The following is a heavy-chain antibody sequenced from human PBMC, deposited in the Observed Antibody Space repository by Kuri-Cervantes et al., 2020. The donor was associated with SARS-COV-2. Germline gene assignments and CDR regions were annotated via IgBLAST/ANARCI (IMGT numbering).Heavy chain of an antibody. CDR2: ISAYNGNT. V-gene: IGHV1-18*01. Sequence: ASVKVSCKASGYTFTTYGISWVRQATGQGLEWMGWISAYNGNTNSAQKLQGRVTMTTDTSTNTAYMELRSLRSDDTAVYYCARDTFDILTGLYGMDVWGQGTTVTVSS. J-gene: IGHJ6*02. CDR3: ARDTFDILTGLYGMDV. D-gene: IGHD3-9*01. CDR1: GYTFTTYG.